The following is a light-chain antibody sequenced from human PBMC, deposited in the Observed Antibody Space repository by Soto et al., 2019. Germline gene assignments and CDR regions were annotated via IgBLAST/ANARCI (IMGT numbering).Light chain of an antibody. CDR3: QQTHTTFT. CDR2: AAS. Sequence: DIQMTQSPSSLSASVRDRVTSTGRASQSSSTSFYWYQQKPGKVPKLLIYAASSLQSGVASRFSGSGSGTDFTLSISSLQPEGFATYYCQQTHTTFTFGGGTTVEIK. V-gene: IGKV1-39*01. CDR1: QSSSTS. J-gene: IGKJ4*01.